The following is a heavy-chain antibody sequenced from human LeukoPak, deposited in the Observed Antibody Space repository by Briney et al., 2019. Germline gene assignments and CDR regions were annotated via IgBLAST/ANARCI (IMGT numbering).Heavy chain of an antibody. CDR3: ARRHAQIFDY. V-gene: IGHV3-33*01. D-gene: IGHD2-2*01. CDR2: IWYDGSNK. CDR1: GFTFSRYG. Sequence: GGSLRLSSAASGFTFSRYGMHCVRQAPGKGLEWVAVIWYDGSNKYYADSVKGRFTISRDNSKNTLYLQMNSLRAEDTAVYYCARRHAQIFDYWGQGTLVTVSS. J-gene: IGHJ4*02.